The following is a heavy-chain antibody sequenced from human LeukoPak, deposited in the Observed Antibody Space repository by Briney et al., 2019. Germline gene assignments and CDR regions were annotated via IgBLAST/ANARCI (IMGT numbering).Heavy chain of an antibody. CDR2: ISYDGSNK. CDR1: GFTFSSYA. V-gene: IGHV3-30*04. J-gene: IGHJ4*02. CDR3: ARDNYYDSSGLGY. Sequence: PGGSLRLSCAASGFTFSSYAMHLVRQAPGKGLEWVAVISYDGSNKYYADSVKGRFTISRDNSKNTLYLQMNSLRAEDTAVYYCARDNYYDSSGLGYWGQGTLVTVSS. D-gene: IGHD3-22*01.